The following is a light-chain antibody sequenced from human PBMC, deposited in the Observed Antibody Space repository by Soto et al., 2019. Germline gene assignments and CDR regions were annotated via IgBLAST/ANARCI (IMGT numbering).Light chain of an antibody. CDR3: QQLGKWPLT. V-gene: IGKV3-11*01. CDR1: QSVSSS. CDR2: DAS. J-gene: IGKJ4*01. Sequence: EIGLSQSPDPLSLSPGQRATLSARARQSVSSSLAWYQQKPGQAPSLLIYDASNRAVSIPARFSGGGAAADFTLTSISRVPQDFTVYYCQQLGKWPLTCGGGTKVEI.